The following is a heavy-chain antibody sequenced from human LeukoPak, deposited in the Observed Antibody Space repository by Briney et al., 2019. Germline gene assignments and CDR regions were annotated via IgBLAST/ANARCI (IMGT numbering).Heavy chain of an antibody. D-gene: IGHD1-14*01. Sequence: SETLSLTCAVSGGSISSGGYSWSWIRQPPGKGLEWIGYIYYSGSTYYNPSLKSRVTISVDTSKNQFSLKLSSVTAADTAVYYCARRKIKPYYFDYWGQGTLVTVSS. CDR2: IYYSGST. J-gene: IGHJ4*02. V-gene: IGHV4-30-4*07. CDR1: GGSISSGGYS. CDR3: ARRKIKPYYFDY.